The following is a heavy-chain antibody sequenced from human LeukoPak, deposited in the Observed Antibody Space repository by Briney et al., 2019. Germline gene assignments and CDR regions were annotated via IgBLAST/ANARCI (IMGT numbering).Heavy chain of an antibody. CDR1: GFTFSNFG. D-gene: IGHD6-13*01. V-gene: IGHV3-30*02. Sequence: GGSLRLSCAASGFTFSNFGMHWVRQAPGKGLEWVTFIQYDETNKFYADSVKGRFTISRDNSKHTLHLQMNSLRVEDTAVYYCAKDSVAYSTTWQYYFDSWGQGTLVTVSS. J-gene: IGHJ4*02. CDR2: IQYDETNK. CDR3: AKDSVAYSTTWQYYFDS.